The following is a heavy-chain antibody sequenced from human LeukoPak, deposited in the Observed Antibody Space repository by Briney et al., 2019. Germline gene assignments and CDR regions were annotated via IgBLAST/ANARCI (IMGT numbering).Heavy chain of an antibody. D-gene: IGHD2-2*01. Sequence: PGGSLRLSCAASGFTFSSYSMNWVRQAPGKGLEWVSSISSSSSYIYYADSVKGRFTISRDNAKNSLYLQMNSLRAEDTAVYYCARRGVCSSTSCYRNYYYYYMDVWGKGTTVTVSS. CDR3: ARRGVCSSTSCYRNYYYYYMDV. CDR2: ISSSSSYI. CDR1: GFTFSSYS. J-gene: IGHJ6*03. V-gene: IGHV3-21*01.